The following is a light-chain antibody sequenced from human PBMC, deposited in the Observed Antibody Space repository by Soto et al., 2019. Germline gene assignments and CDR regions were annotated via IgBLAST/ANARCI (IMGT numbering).Light chain of an antibody. J-gene: IGLJ2*01. Sequence: SVLTQPASASGTPGERVTISCSGSSSNIGSNTVNWYQQLPGTAPKLVIHTNDQRPSGVPDRFSGSKSGTSASLAISGLHSEDEADYYCVAWDDSLNGYVVFGGGTKVTVL. CDR2: TND. CDR3: VAWDDSLNGYVV. CDR1: SSNIGSNT. V-gene: IGLV1-44*01.